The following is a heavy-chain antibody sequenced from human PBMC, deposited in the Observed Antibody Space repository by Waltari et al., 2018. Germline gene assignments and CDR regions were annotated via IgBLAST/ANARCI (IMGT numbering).Heavy chain of an antibody. CDR3: ARGYPFSFYGSGTYYNVYDY. Sequence: QVQLVQSGAEVKKPGASVKVSCRASGYTFTSYDINWVRQATGHGFEWMGWMNPNSGNTDYAQKFQGRVTMTRNTSISTAYMELSSLRSEDTAVYYCARGYPFSFYGSGTYYNVYDYWGQGTLVTVSS. V-gene: IGHV1-8*01. J-gene: IGHJ4*02. D-gene: IGHD3-10*01. CDR1: GYTFTSYD. CDR2: MNPNSGNT.